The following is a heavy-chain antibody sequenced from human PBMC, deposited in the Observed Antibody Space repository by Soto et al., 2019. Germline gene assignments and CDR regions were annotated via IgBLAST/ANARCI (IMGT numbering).Heavy chain of an antibody. J-gene: IGHJ4*02. CDR3: VDSLRFRDY. Sequence: SETLSLTCAVYGGSFSGYYWSWIRQPPGKGLEWIGEINHSGSTNYNPSLKSRVTISVDTSKNQFSLKLSSVTAADTAVYYCVDSLRFRDYWGQGTLVTVSS. CDR1: GGSFSGYY. D-gene: IGHD3-3*01. V-gene: IGHV4-34*01. CDR2: INHSGST.